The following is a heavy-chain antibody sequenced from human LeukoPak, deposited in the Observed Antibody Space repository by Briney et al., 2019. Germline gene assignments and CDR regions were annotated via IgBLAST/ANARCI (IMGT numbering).Heavy chain of an antibody. CDR3: ASKSTDHGELRFDY. J-gene: IGHJ4*02. CDR1: GDSTNTYF. D-gene: IGHD4-17*01. CDR2: FYYTGTT. V-gene: IGHV4-59*01. Sequence: SETLSLTCTISGDSTNTYFWSWIRQPPGKGLEWIGYFYYTGTTNYNPSLKSRVTISVDTSRNQFSLKVNSVTAADTGVYYCASKSTDHGELRFDYWGQGTLVTVSS.